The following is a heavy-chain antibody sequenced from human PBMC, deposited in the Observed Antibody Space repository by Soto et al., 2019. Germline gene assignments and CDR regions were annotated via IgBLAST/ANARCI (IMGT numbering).Heavy chain of an antibody. CDR3: ARDRAIYCSSTSCQNNAFDI. V-gene: IGHV4-59*01. Sequence: SETLSLTCTVSGGSISSYYWSWIRQPPGKGLEWIGYIYYSGSTNYNPSLKSRVTISVDTSKNQFSLKLSSVTAADTAVYYCARDRAIYCSSTSCQNNAFDIWGQGTMVTVSS. CDR2: IYYSGST. J-gene: IGHJ3*02. D-gene: IGHD2-2*01. CDR1: GGSISSYY.